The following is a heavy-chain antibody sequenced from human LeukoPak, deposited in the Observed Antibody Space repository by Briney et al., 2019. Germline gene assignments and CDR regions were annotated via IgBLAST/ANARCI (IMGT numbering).Heavy chain of an antibody. CDR1: GFTFSDYY. CDR3: ARDGGTTVTPRGYYGMDV. CDR2: ISSSGSTI. V-gene: IGHV3-11*01. J-gene: IGHJ6*02. Sequence: GGSLGLSCAASGFTFSDYYMSWIRQAPGKGLEWVSYISSSGSTIYYADSVKGRFTISRDNAKNSLYLQMNSLRAEDTAVYYCARDGGTTVTPRGYYGMDVWGQGTTVTVSS. D-gene: IGHD4-17*01.